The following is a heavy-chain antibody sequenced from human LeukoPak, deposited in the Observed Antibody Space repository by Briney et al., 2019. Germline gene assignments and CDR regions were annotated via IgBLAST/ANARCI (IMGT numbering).Heavy chain of an antibody. V-gene: IGHV4-4*07. Sequence: PSETLSLTCTVSGGSISSYYWSWIRQPAGKGLEWIGRIYTSGSTNYNPSLKSRVTMPVDTSKNQFSLKLSSVTAADTAVYYCAREGSSSWYGWFDPWGQGTLVTVSS. D-gene: IGHD6-13*01. CDR1: GGSISSYY. CDR3: AREGSSSWYGWFDP. J-gene: IGHJ5*02. CDR2: IYTSGST.